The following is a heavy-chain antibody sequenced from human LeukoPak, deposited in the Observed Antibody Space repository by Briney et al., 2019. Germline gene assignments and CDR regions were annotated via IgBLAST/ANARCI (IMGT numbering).Heavy chain of an antibody. CDR2: INHSGST. CDR1: GGSFSGYY. D-gene: IGHD5-12*01. Sequence: SETLSLTCAVYGGSFSGYYWSWIRQPPGKGLEWIGEINHSGSTNYNPSLKSRVTISVDTSKNQFSLKLSSVTAADTAVYYCATVKRGYSGYDPRDYWGQGTLVTVSS. CDR3: ATVKRGYSGYDPRDY. J-gene: IGHJ4*02. V-gene: IGHV4-34*01.